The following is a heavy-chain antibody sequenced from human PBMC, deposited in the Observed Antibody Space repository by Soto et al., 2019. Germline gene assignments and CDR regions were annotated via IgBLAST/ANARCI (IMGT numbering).Heavy chain of an antibody. CDR1: NGSLSSNY. J-gene: IGHJ4*02. Sequence: SETLSLTCTVSNGSLSSNYWSWIRQSPGKGLEWIGNIYYSGSTNYNPSLKSRVTMSVDTSKNQFTLKLSSVTAADTGVYFCARYFMVPVDFFDYWGQGTPVTVSS. CDR3: ARYFMVPVDFFDY. D-gene: IGHD3-10*01. V-gene: IGHV4-59*01. CDR2: IYYSGST.